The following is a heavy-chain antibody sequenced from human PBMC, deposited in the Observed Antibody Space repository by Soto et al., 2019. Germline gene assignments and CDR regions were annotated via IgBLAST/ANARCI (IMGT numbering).Heavy chain of an antibody. CDR2: IRSKANSYAT. CDR1: GFTFSGSA. V-gene: IGHV3-73*01. Sequence: GGSLRLSCAASGFTFSGSAMHWVRQASGKGLEWVGRIRSKANSYATAYAASVKGRFTISRDDSKNTAYLQMNSLKTEDTAVYYCTRHGEQILVPAPLGYYGMDVWGQGTTVTVSS. CDR3: TRHGEQILVPAPLGYYGMDV. D-gene: IGHD2-2*01. J-gene: IGHJ6*02.